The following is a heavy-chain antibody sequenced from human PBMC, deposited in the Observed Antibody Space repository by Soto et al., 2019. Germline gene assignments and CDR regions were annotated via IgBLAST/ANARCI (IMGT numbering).Heavy chain of an antibody. V-gene: IGHV3-23*01. D-gene: IGHD3-10*01. CDR3: EKSYYGPGSSRPDTPTDAFDI. J-gene: IGHJ3*02. CDR1: GFTFSSYA. CDR2: ISGSGGST. Sequence: GGSLRLSCAASGFTFSSYAMSWVRQAPGKGLEWVSAISGSGGSTYYADSVKGRFTISRDNSKNTLYLQMNSLRAEDTAVYYGEKSYYGPGSSRPDTPTDAFDIWGQGTMVTVSS.